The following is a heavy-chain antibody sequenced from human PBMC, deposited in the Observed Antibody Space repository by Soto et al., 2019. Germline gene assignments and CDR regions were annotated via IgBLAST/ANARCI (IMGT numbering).Heavy chain of an antibody. J-gene: IGHJ4*01. V-gene: IGHV3-9*01. Sequence: SLRLSCEASGFTFSRVSMNWVRQGQGKGLEWVSGITWNSGSIDYADSVKGRFTISRDNAKNSLYLQMNSLRPEDTALYYCAKDIREYSSGWTYFDYWGHGTLVTVSS. CDR3: AKDIREYSSGWTYFDY. CDR1: GFTFSRVS. CDR2: ITWNSGSI. D-gene: IGHD6-19*01.